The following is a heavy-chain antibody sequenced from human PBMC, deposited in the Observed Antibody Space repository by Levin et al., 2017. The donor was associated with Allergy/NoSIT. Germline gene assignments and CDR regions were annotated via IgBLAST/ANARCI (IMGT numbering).Heavy chain of an antibody. D-gene: IGHD6-19*01. CDR1: GGTFRRYG. Sequence: SVKVSCKASGGTFRRYGISWVRQAPGQGPEWMGGIIPVFGTANYAQKFQGRVTITADASASTVYMELSSLRSEDTAVYHCARTVKKSSDTSGWFVPFDFWGQGTLITVSS. J-gene: IGHJ4*02. V-gene: IGHV1-69*13. CDR3: ARTVKKSSDTSGWFVPFDF. CDR2: IIPVFGTA.